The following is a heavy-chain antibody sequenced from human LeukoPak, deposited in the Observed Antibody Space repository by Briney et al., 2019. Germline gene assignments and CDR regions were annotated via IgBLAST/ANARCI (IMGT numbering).Heavy chain of an antibody. CDR3: AGRIAYGSGSYYGNYYYYGMDV. Sequence: SETLSLTCTVSGGSISGYYWSWIRQPPGKGLEWIGYIYYSGSTNYNPSLKSRVTISVDTSKNQFSLKLSSVTAADTAVYYCAGRIAYGSGSYYGNYYYYGMDVWGQGTTVTVSS. CDR2: IYYSGST. D-gene: IGHD3-10*01. V-gene: IGHV4-59*01. J-gene: IGHJ6*02. CDR1: GGSISGYY.